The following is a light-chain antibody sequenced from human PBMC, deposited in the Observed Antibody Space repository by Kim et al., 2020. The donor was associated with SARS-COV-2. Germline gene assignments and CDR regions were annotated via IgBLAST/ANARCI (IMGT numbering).Light chain of an antibody. CDR3: QSYDSSIVV. V-gene: IGLV6-57*03. J-gene: IGLJ2*01. CDR2: EDN. CDR1: RGSIASNY. Sequence: GKTVTLSCTRSRGSIASNYVQWYQQRPGSAPTTVIYEDNQRPSGVPDRFSGSIDSSSNSASLTISGLKTEDEADYYCQSYDSSIVVFGGGTQLTVL.